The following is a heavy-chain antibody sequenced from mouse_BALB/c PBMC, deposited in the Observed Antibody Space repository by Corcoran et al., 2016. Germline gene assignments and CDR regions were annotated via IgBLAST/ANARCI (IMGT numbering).Heavy chain of an antibody. CDR3: ARRANSYAMDY. D-gene: IGHD3-3*01. J-gene: IGHJ4*01. CDR2: IDPANGNT. CDR1: GFNIKDTY. V-gene: IGHV14-3*02. Sequence: EVQLQQSGAELVKPGASVKLSCTASGFNIKDTYMHWVKQRPEQGLEWIGRIDPANGNTKYDPKFQGKATMTADTSSNTAYLQLSSLTSEDTAVYYCARRANSYAMDYWGQGTSVTVSS.